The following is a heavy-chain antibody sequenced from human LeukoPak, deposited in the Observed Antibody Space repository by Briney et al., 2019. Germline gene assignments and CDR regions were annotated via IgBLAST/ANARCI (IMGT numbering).Heavy chain of an antibody. D-gene: IGHD6-13*01. Sequence: GGSLRLSCAASGFTFSSYWMSWVRHAPGKGLEWVANIKQDGSEKYYVDSVKGRFTISRDNAKNSLYLQMNSLRAEDTAVHYCARAGYSSSWNYYYYYMDVWGKGTTVTVSS. CDR3: ARAGYSSSWNYYYYYMDV. V-gene: IGHV3-7*04. CDR2: IKQDGSEK. CDR1: GFTFSSYW. J-gene: IGHJ6*03.